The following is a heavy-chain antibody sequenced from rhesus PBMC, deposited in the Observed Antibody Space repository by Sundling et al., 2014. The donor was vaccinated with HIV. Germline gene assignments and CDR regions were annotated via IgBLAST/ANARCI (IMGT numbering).Heavy chain of an antibody. CDR1: GFTFSSYG. CDR3: AKGSSWNDYVHFDY. D-gene: IGHD1-14*01. Sequence: EVKLVETGGGLVQPGGSLKLSCAASGFTFSSYGMSWVRQAPGRGLEWVSSINSGGGSTYYADSVKGRFTISRDNSKITLSLQMNSLRGEDTAVYYCAKGSSWNDYVHFDYWGQGVLVTVSS. J-gene: IGHJ4*01. V-gene: IGHV3S42*01. CDR2: INSGGGST.